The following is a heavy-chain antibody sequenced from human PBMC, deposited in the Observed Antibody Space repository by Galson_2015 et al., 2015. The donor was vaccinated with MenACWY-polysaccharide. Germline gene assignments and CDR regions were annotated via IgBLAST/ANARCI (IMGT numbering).Heavy chain of an antibody. D-gene: IGHD3-10*01. CDR1: GLTFRSSG. V-gene: IGHV3-33*03. CDR2: IQNVGSPK. J-gene: IGHJ6*02. Sequence: SLRLSCAASGLTFRSSGMHWVRQAPGKGLEWVAVIQNVGSPKAYADSVKGRFTISRDNAKNTLYLQMNSLRVEDTAVYYCVGPLGRGGTGAYGMDAWGQGTTVTVSS. CDR3: VGPLGRGGTGAYGMDA.